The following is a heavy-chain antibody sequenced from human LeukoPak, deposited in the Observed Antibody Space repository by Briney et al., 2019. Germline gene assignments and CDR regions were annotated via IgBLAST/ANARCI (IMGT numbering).Heavy chain of an antibody. J-gene: IGHJ6*02. V-gene: IGHV4-39*07. CDR3: ARDVVGALRSYGMDV. CDR1: GGSISSTTYY. D-gene: IGHD1-26*01. Sequence: PSETLSLTCTVSGGSISSTTYYWGWIRQPPGKGLEWIGTIYYSGTTYYNPSLKSRVTMSVDTSKNQFSLKLSSVTAADTAVYYCARDVVGALRSYGMDVWGQGTTVTVSS. CDR2: IYYSGTT.